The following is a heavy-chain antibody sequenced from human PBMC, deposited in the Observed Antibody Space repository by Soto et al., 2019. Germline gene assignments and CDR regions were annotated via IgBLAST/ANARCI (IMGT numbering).Heavy chain of an antibody. CDR2: IYSGGST. CDR1: GLTVSSNY. Sequence: GGSLRLSCAASGLTVSSNYMSWVRQAPGKGLEWVSVIYSGGSTYYADSVKGRFTISRDNAKNSLYLQMNSLRAEDTAVYYCARCGPPIDYWGQGTLVTVSS. CDR3: ARCGPPIDY. J-gene: IGHJ4*02. V-gene: IGHV3-53*01.